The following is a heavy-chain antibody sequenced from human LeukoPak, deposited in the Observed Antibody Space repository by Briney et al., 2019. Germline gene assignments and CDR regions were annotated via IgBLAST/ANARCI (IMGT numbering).Heavy chain of an antibody. V-gene: IGHV3-23*01. CDR1: GFTFSTYW. CDR3: AKDQGYYGSGSYKEYFQH. J-gene: IGHJ1*01. Sequence: GGSLRLSCVAYGFTFSTYWMSWVRQAPGKGLEWVSAISGSGDSTYYADSVKGRFTISRDNSKNTLYLQLNSLRAEDTAVYYCAKDQGYYGSGSYKEYFQHWGQGTLVTVSS. D-gene: IGHD3-10*01. CDR2: ISGSGDST.